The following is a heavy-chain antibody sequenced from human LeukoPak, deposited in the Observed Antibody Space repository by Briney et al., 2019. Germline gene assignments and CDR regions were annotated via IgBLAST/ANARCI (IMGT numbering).Heavy chain of an antibody. CDR3: AKNNYYDSSGYYTH. J-gene: IGHJ4*02. CDR2: ISWNSGSI. V-gene: IGHV3-9*01. D-gene: IGHD3-22*01. CDR1: GFTFDDYA. Sequence: GGSLRLSCAASGFTFDDYAMHWVRQAPGKGLEWVSGISWNSGSIGYADSVKGRFTISRDNAKNSLYLQMNSLRVEDTALYYCAKNNYYDSSGYYTHWGQGTLVTVSS.